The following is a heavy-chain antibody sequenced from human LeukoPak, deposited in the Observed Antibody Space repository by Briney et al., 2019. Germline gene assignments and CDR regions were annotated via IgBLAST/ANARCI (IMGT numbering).Heavy chain of an antibody. CDR3: ARRVSVAAALGY. Sequence: SETLSLTCTVSGGSLSSSSYYWGWIRQPPGKGLAWIGSIYYSGSTNYNPSLKSRVTMSVDTSKNQFSLKLSSVTAADTAVYYCARRVSVAAALGYWGQGTLVTVSS. J-gene: IGHJ4*02. D-gene: IGHD2-2*01. V-gene: IGHV4-39*07. CDR2: IYYSGST. CDR1: GGSLSSSSYY.